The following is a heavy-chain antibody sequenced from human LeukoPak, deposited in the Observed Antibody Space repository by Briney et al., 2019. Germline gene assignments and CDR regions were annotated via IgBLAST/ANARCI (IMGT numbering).Heavy chain of an antibody. CDR1: GFTFSSYS. D-gene: IGHD3-9*01. Sequence: GGSLRLSRAASGFTFSSYSMNWVRQAPGKGLEWVSSISSSSSYIYYADSVKGRFTISRDNAKNSLYLQMNSLRAEDTAVYYRARDLLDEYDILTGYLDYWGQGTLVTVSS. CDR3: ARDLLDEYDILTGYLDY. CDR2: ISSSSSYI. J-gene: IGHJ4*02. V-gene: IGHV3-21*01.